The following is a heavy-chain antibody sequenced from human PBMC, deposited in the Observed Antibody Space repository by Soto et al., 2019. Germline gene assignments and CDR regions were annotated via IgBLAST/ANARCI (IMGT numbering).Heavy chain of an antibody. CDR3: ARGIGIAAAGTPSYYYYYGMDV. Sequence: VKVSCKASGGTFSSYAISWVRQAPGQGLEGLGGIIPIFGTANYAQKFQGRVTITADESTSTAYMELSSLRSEDTAVYYCARGIGIAAAGTPSYYYYYGMDVWGQGTTVTVSS. CDR2: IIPIFGTA. J-gene: IGHJ6*02. V-gene: IGHV1-69*13. D-gene: IGHD6-13*01. CDR1: GGTFSSYA.